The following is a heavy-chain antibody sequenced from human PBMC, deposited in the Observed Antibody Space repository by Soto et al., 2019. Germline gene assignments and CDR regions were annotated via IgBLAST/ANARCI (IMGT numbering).Heavy chain of an antibody. D-gene: IGHD3-10*01. J-gene: IGHJ4*02. CDR2: IIPILGIA. CDR3: AIARPYYGSGSYYNVLSDY. V-gene: IGHV1-69*02. CDR1: GGTFSSYT. Sequence: SVKVSCKASGGTFSSYTISWVRQAPGQGLEWMGKIIPILGIANYAQKFQGRVTITADKSTSTAYMELSSLRSEDTAVYYCAIARPYYGSGSYYNVLSDYWGQGTLVTVPQ.